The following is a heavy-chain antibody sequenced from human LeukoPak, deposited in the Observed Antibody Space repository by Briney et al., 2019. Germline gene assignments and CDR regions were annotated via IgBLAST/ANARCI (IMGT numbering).Heavy chain of an antibody. D-gene: IGHD6-13*01. CDR3: ARDTSRYSSSWLIDY. J-gene: IGHJ4*02. CDR1: GYSISSGYY. V-gene: IGHV4-38-2*02. Sequence: PSETLSLTCTVSGYSISSGYYWGWIRQPPGKGLEWIGSIYHSGSTYYNPSLKSRVTISVDTSKNQFSQKLSSVTAADTAVYYCARDTSRYSSSWLIDYWGQGTLVTVSS. CDR2: IYHSGST.